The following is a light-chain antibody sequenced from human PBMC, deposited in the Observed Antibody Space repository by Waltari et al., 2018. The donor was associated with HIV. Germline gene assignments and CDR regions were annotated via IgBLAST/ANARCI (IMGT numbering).Light chain of an antibody. CDR1: QSIYQW. CDR2: AAS. V-gene: IGKV1-5*03. CDR3: HNYGTSSHP. Sequence: DIQMTQSPSIISASVGDRVTITCRASQSIYQWLAWYQQTPGKVPKVLMFAASTLVEGVPSRFSGSQSGTEFNLTITNLQPDDFATYYCHNYGTSSHPFGQGTKV. J-gene: IGKJ1*01.